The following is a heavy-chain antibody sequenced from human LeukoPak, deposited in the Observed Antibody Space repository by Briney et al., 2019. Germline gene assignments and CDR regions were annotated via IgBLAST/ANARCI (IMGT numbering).Heavy chain of an antibody. CDR3: ARGYYDFWSGYYTMGYYYYYMDV. Sequence: ASVKVSCKASGGTFTSYDINWVRQATGQGLEWMGWMNPNSGNTGYAQKFQGRVTMTRNTSISTAYMELSSLRSEDTAVYYCARGYYDFWSGYYTMGYYYYYMDVWGKGTTVTVSS. J-gene: IGHJ6*03. V-gene: IGHV1-8*01. CDR2: MNPNSGNT. CDR1: GGTFTSYD. D-gene: IGHD3-3*01.